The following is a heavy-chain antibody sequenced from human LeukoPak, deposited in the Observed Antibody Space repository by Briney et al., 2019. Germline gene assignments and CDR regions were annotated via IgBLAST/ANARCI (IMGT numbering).Heavy chain of an antibody. Sequence: GGSLRLSCAASGFTLSNCAMTWVRQAPGKGLEWVSGIDTKGVRTYYADSVKGRFTISRDNSKNTLYLQMNSLRAEDTAVYYCAKEVVATIPPLWGQGTLVTVSS. CDR2: IDTKGVRT. J-gene: IGHJ4*02. V-gene: IGHV3-23*01. D-gene: IGHD5-12*01. CDR3: AKEVVATIPPL. CDR1: GFTLSNCA.